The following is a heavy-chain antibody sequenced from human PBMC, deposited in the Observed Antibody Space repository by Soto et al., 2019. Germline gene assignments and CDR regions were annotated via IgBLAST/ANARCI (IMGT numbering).Heavy chain of an antibody. CDR3: ARDRAIRASGSPSFDP. V-gene: IGHV4-31*03. CDR1: GESINNGDYY. Sequence: QVQLQESGPGLVRPSQTLSLSCSVSGESINNGDYYWNWSRQQRDKRLEWIGYIYYSGSTFYAPSLRSRVTISADTSKNHFSLKWSSVTVADTAIYYCARDRAIRASGSPSFDPWGQGIQVTVSS. CDR2: IYYSGST. J-gene: IGHJ5*02. D-gene: IGHD3-10*01.